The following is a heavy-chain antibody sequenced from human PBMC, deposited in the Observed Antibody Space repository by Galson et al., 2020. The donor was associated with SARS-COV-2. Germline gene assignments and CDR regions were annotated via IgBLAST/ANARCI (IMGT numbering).Heavy chain of an antibody. CDR3: ASGPIAAAGNLPLLYYYGMDV. CDR2: ISSNGGST. V-gene: IGHV3-64*01. CDR1: GFTFSSYA. Sequence: GESLKISCAASGFTFSSYAMHWVRQAPGKGLEYVSAISSNGGSTYYANSVKGRFTISRDNSKNTLYLQMGSLRAEDMAVYYCASGPIAAAGNLPLLYYYGMDVWGQGTTVTVSS. J-gene: IGHJ6*02. D-gene: IGHD6-13*01.